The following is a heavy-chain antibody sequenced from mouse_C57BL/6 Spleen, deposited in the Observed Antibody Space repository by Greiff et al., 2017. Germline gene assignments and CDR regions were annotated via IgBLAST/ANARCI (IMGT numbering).Heavy chain of an antibody. CDR3: ARESDSAWFAY. Sequence: QVQLQQSGPELVKPGASVKISCKASGYAFSSSWMNWVKQRPGKGLEWIGRIYPGEGDTNYNGKFKVKATLTADKSSSTAYMQLSSLTSEDSAVYVCARESDSAWFAYWGQGTLVTVSA. D-gene: IGHD2-4*01. V-gene: IGHV1-82*01. J-gene: IGHJ3*01. CDR2: IYPGEGDT. CDR1: GYAFSSSW.